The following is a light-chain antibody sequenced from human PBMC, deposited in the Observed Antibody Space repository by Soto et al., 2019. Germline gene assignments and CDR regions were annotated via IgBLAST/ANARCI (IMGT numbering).Light chain of an antibody. Sequence: QSALTQPASVSGSPGQSITISCAGTNSDVGTYNYVSWYQHHPGKAPKLMIYGVSDRPSGVSNRFSGSKSGNTASLTISGLQAEDEADYYCSSYSSSSPLVVFGGGTKLTVL. CDR1: NSDVGTYNY. J-gene: IGLJ2*01. CDR2: GVS. V-gene: IGLV2-14*01. CDR3: SSYSSSSPLVV.